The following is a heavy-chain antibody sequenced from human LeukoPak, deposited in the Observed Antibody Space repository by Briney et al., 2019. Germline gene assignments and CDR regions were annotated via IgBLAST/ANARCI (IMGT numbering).Heavy chain of an antibody. CDR1: GGSISSGGYS. J-gene: IGHJ6*02. V-gene: IGHV4-30-2*01. CDR3: ARGPDTIFGVVIRDYGMDV. CDR2: IYHSGST. Sequence: SETLSLTCAVSGGSISSGGYSWSWIRQPPGKGLEWIGYIYHSGSTYYNPSLKSRVTISVDRSKNQSSLKLSSVTAADTAVYYCARGPDTIFGVVIRDYGMDVWGQGTTVTVSS. D-gene: IGHD3-3*01.